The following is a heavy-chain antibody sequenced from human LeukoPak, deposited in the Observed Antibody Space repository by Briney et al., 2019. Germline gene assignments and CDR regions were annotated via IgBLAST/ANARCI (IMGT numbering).Heavy chain of an antibody. CDR3: ARVSKNSGGRRKYYYYGMDV. Sequence: GGSLRLSCAASGFTVSSNYRSWVRQAPGKGLEWVSVIYSGGSTYYADSVKGRFTISRDNSKNTLYLQMNSLRAEDTAVYYCARVSKNSGGRRKYYYYGMDVWGQGTTVTVSS. CDR1: GFTVSSNY. CDR2: IYSGGST. V-gene: IGHV3-53*01. D-gene: IGHD6-19*01. J-gene: IGHJ6*02.